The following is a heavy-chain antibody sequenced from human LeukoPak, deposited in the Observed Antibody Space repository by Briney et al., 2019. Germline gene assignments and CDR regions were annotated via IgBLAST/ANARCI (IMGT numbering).Heavy chain of an antibody. J-gene: IGHJ3*01. V-gene: IGHV3-30*02. D-gene: IGHD3-22*01. CDR3: EKDGDYYDSSGSFISP. CDR1: GFTFSSYG. Sequence: GGSLRLSCAASGFTFSSYGMHWVRQAPGKGLEWVAFIRYDGSNKYYADSVKGRFTISRDNSKNTLYLQMNSLRAEDTAVYYCEKDGDYYDSSGSFISPWGQGTMVTVSS. CDR2: IRYDGSNK.